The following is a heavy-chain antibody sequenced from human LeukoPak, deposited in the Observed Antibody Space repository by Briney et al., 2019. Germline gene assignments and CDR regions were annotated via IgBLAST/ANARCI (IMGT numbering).Heavy chain of an antibody. J-gene: IGHJ5*02. CDR3: ARSTYYYDSSGYFNWFDP. CDR2: ISAYNGNT. D-gene: IGHD3-22*01. Sequence: GASVKVSCKASGYTFTSYGISWVRQAPGQGLEWMGWISAYNGNTNYAQKLQGRVTMTTDTSTSTAYMELRSLRSDDTAVYYCARSTYYYDSSGYFNWFDPWGQGTLVTVSS. V-gene: IGHV1-18*01. CDR1: GYTFTSYG.